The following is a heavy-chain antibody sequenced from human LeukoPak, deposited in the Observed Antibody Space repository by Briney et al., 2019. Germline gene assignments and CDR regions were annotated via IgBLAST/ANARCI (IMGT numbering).Heavy chain of an antibody. CDR1: GFTFDDYG. CDR2: ISGSSSYI. V-gene: IGHV3-21*01. Sequence: GGSLRLSCAASGFTFDDYGMSWVRQAPGKGLEWVSSISGSSSYIYYADSVKGRFTISRDNAKNSLYLQMNSLRAEDTAVYYCARDEYNWNVDAFDIWGQGTVVTVSS. D-gene: IGHD1-20*01. CDR3: ARDEYNWNVDAFDI. J-gene: IGHJ3*02.